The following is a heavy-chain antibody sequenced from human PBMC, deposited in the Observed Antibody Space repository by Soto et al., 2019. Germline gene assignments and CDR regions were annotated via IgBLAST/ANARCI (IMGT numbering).Heavy chain of an antibody. CDR1: GFTFSSYS. Sequence: GSLRLSCAASGFTFSSYSMNWVRQAPGKGLEWVSSISNSSSYIYYADSVKGRFTISRDNAKNSLYLQMNSLRAEDTAVYYCARDLYSITIFGVAPDGYWGQGTLVTVSS. V-gene: IGHV3-21*01. CDR2: ISNSSSYI. CDR3: ARDLYSITIFGVAPDGY. J-gene: IGHJ4*02. D-gene: IGHD3-3*01.